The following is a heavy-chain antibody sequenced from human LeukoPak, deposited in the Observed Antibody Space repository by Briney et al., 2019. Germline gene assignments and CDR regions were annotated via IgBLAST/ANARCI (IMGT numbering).Heavy chain of an antibody. V-gene: IGHV3-53*01. CDR3: ARGGMRRPYDC. J-gene: IGHJ4*02. Sequence: GGSLRLSCAVSGFTVSSNYMSWVRQAPGKGLEWVSVIYDIGNTYYADSVEGRFTISRDTSKNTVYLQMNSLRAEDTAVCYCARGGMRRPYDCWGQGALVTVSS. CDR2: IYDIGNT. CDR1: GFTVSSNY. D-gene: IGHD1-14*01.